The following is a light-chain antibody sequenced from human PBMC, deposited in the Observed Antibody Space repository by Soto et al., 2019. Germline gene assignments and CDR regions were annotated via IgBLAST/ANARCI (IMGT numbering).Light chain of an antibody. V-gene: IGKV1-39*01. CDR2: AAS. CDR3: QQSYS. J-gene: IGKJ3*01. Sequence: DIQMTQSPSSLSASVGDRVTITCRASQSISSYLNWYQQKPGKAPKLLIYAASSLQSGVPSRFSGSGSGTDFTLTISSLQPEDFATYYCQQSYSFGPGT. CDR1: QSISSY.